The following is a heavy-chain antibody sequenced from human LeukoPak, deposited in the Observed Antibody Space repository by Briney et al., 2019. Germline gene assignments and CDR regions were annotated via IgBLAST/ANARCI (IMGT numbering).Heavy chain of an antibody. D-gene: IGHD4-17*01. CDR3: AREYGDYGFPKYFQH. J-gene: IGHJ1*01. CDR2: IIPILGIA. CDR1: GGTFSSYA. Sequence: ASVKVSCKASGGTFSSYAISWVRQAPGQGLEWMGRIIPILGIANYAQKFQGRVTITADKSTSTAYMELSSLRSEDTAVYYCAREYGDYGFPKYFQHWGQGTLVTVSS. V-gene: IGHV1-69*04.